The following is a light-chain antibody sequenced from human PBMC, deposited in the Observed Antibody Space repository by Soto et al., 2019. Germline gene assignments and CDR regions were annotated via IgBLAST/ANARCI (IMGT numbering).Light chain of an antibody. CDR2: SAS. CDR3: QQLNRSPRT. J-gene: IGKJ1*01. CDR1: QDISSY. V-gene: IGKV1-9*01. Sequence: DIQLTQSPSFLSASVGDRVTITCRASQDISSYLAWYQQRPGKVPRFLTHSASTLQSGVPSRFSATGSGTTFTLTISSLQPEDIATYYCQQLNRSPRTFRQGTKVEV.